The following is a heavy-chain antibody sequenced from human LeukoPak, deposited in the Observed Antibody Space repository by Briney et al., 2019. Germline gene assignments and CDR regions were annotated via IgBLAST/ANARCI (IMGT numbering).Heavy chain of an antibody. CDR3: ARSSYSSSWRAEYFQH. D-gene: IGHD6-13*01. Sequence: GGSLRLSCAASGFTFSSYGMHWVRQAPGKGLEWVAVISYDGSNKYYADSVKGRFTISRDNSKNTLYLQMNSLRAEDTAVYYCARSSYSSSWRAEYFQHWGQGTLVTVSS. CDR2: ISYDGSNK. CDR1: GFTFSSYG. J-gene: IGHJ1*01. V-gene: IGHV3-30*03.